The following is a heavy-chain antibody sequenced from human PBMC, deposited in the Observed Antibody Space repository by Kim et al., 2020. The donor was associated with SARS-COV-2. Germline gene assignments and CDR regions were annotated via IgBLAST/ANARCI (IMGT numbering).Heavy chain of an antibody. D-gene: IGHD1-26*01. V-gene: IGHV3-15*01. CDR2: TT. J-gene: IGHJ4*02. CDR3: TTEPGSYYHY. Sequence: TTDYAAPVKGRFTISRDDSKNTLYLQMNSLKTEDTAVYYCTTEPGSYYHYWGQGTLVTVSS.